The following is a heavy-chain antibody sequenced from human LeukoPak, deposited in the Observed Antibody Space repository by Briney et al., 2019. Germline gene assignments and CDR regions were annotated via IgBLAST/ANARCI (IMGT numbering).Heavy chain of an antibody. J-gene: IGHJ3*02. V-gene: IGHV3-30*02. CDR2: IRYDGINK. D-gene: IGHD3-10*01. CDR3: AKEGDYYGSGSYRDGFDI. Sequence: PGGSPRLSCAASGFTFSTHGMHWVRQAPGKGLGWVAFIRYDGINKYYADSVKGRFTISRDSFKNTLYLQMNSLRPEDTAVYYCAKEGDYYGSGSYRDGFDIWGQGTRATVSS. CDR1: GFTFSTHG.